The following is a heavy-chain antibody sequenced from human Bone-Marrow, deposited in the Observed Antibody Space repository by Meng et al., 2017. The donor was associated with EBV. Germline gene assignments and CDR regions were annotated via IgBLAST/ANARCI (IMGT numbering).Heavy chain of an antibody. CDR2: IYYRGST. Sequence: VPLPDSVPVPLKPAQAPSLHRAVSGGAVRSGGFYWSWFSQPQRKRLGWTGYIYYRGSTYYNPSLKSRVTISVDTSKNQFPLKLSSVTAADTAVYYCARGYGGYAIDYWGQGTLVTVSS. D-gene: IGHD5-12*01. CDR1: GGAVRSGGFY. J-gene: IGHJ4*02. V-gene: IGHV4-30-4*01. CDR3: ARGYGGYAIDY.